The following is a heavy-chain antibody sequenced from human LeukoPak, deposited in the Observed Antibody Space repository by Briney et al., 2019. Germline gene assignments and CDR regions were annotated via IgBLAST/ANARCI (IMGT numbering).Heavy chain of an antibody. V-gene: IGHV3-30*04. CDR2: ISYDGSNK. J-gene: IGHJ6*02. Sequence: GGSLRLSCAASRFTFSSYAMHWVRQAPGKGLEWAAVISYDGSNKYYADSVKGRFTISRDNSKNTLYLQMNSLRAEDTAVYYCATDSSGPEYYYYGMDVWGQGTTVTVSS. CDR1: RFTFSSYA. CDR3: ATDSSGPEYYYYGMDV. D-gene: IGHD3-22*01.